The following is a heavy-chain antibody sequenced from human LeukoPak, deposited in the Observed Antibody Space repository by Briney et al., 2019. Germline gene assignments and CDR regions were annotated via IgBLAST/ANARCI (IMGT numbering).Heavy chain of an antibody. J-gene: IGHJ4*02. CDR1: GGSITSGYYY. Sequence: SETLSLTCTVSGGSITSGYYYWSWIRQPPGKGLEWTGYIYYSGSTNYNPSLKSRVIISVDTSKNQFSLKLSSVTAADTAVYYCARAYDSSGYLDYWGQGTLVTVSS. CDR3: ARAYDSSGYLDY. D-gene: IGHD3-22*01. V-gene: IGHV4-61*01. CDR2: IYYSGST.